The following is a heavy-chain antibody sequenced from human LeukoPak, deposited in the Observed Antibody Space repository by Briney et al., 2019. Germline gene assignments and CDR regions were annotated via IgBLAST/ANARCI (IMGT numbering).Heavy chain of an antibody. D-gene: IGHD3-3*01. CDR2: INGDESST. Sequence: GGSLRLSCVVSGFTFSSYWMHWVRQAPGKGPVWVSRINGDESSTSYADSVKGRFTISRDNAKNTLYLQMNSLRSEDTAVYYCASRNKWSGYYDYYYYYMDVWGKGTTVTVSS. CDR1: GFTFSSYW. J-gene: IGHJ6*03. V-gene: IGHV3-74*01. CDR3: ASRNKWSGYYDYYYYYMDV.